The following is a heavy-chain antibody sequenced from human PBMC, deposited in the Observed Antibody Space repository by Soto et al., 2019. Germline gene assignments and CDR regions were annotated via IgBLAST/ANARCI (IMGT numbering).Heavy chain of an antibody. V-gene: IGHV3-15*07. CDR3: NAYYDFGVGHTPL. Sequence: EVQLVESGGGLVKPGGSLGLSCAASGLTFKNVWMHWVRQAPGKGLEWVGRIKSKADGETTDYTEPVKGRFTISRDDSKNTLYLQMNSLPTEDTAVYFCNAYYDFGVGHTPLWGQGTLVTVSS. CDR2: IKSKADGETT. CDR1: GLTFKNVW. D-gene: IGHD3-3*01. J-gene: IGHJ4*02.